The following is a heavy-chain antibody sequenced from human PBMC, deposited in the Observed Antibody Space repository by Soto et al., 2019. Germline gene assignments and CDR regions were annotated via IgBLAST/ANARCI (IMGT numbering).Heavy chain of an antibody. Sequence: GGSLRRSCAASGFTFSSYAMSWVRQAPGKGLEWVSAISGSGGSTYYADSVKGRFTISRDNSKNTLYLQMNSLRAEDTAVYYCAKDGGYSYVYGMDVWGQGTTVTVSS. D-gene: IGHD5-18*01. CDR2: ISGSGGST. J-gene: IGHJ6*02. V-gene: IGHV3-23*01. CDR1: GFTFSSYA. CDR3: AKDGGYSYVYGMDV.